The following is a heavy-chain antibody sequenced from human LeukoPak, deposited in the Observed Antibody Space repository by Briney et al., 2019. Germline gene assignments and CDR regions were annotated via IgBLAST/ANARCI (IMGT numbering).Heavy chain of an antibody. CDR3: ARANLVNDYGAIDY. CDR1: GGTFSSYA. D-gene: IGHD4/OR15-4a*01. CDR2: IISIFGTA. J-gene: IGHJ4*02. V-gene: IGHV1-69*05. Sequence: ASVKVSCKASGGTFSSYAISWVRQAPGQGLEWMGRIISIFGTANYAQKFQGRVTITTDESTSTAYMEPSSLRSEDTAVYYCARANLVNDYGAIDYWGQGTLVTVSS.